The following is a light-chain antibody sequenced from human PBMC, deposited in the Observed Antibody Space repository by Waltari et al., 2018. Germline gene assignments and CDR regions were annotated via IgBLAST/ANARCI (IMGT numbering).Light chain of an antibody. J-gene: IGKJ4*01. CDR1: QSVSSY. CDR2: DAS. CDR3: QQRDSLLVT. V-gene: IGKV3-11*01. Sequence: EIVLTQSPATLSLSPGERATLPCRASQSVSSYLAWYQPKPGQAPRLLLYDASNRAAGIPARFSGSGSGTDFTLTISSLEPEDFAVYYCQQRDSLLVTFGGGTKVQI.